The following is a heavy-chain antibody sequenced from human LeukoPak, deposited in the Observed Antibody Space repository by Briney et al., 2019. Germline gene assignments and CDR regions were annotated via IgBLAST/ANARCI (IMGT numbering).Heavy chain of an antibody. V-gene: IGHV3-48*02. Sequence: GGSLRLSCAASGFSFTSYSLNWVRQAPGKDLEWISYITSSSSRIYYADSVKGRFTISRDNAKNSLYLQMNSLRDEDTAVYYFARISPPYGDYSLDYWGREPLVTVSA. CDR3: ARISPPYGDYSLDY. CDR1: GFSFTSYS. J-gene: IGHJ4*02. CDR2: ITSSSSRI. D-gene: IGHD4-17*01.